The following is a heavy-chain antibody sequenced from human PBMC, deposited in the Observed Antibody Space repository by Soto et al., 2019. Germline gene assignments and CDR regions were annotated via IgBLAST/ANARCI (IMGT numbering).Heavy chain of an antibody. CDR3: VRQGIDYLHRLVDV. CDR2: VYYAGDT. D-gene: IGHD4-17*01. J-gene: IGHJ6*02. V-gene: IGHV4-59*08. CDR1: SGPDRSHN. Sequence: QVQLQQSGPRLVEPSETLSLTCTVSSGPDRSHNWGWIRQPPGRGLQWIVYVYYAGDTAYNPALRGRVTISADTSSNAMLLALNSVTAAATAGFYCVRQGIDYLHRLVDVGGQGTTVSVSS.